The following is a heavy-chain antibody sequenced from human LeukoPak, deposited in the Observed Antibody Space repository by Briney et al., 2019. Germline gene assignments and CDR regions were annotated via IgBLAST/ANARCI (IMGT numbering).Heavy chain of an antibody. CDR3: ARETVVVAGLFDY. J-gene: IGHJ4*02. V-gene: IGHV1-69*04. CDR2: IIPILGIA. D-gene: IGHD2-15*01. CDR1: GGTFSSYA. Sequence: SVKVSCKASGGTFSSYAISWVRQAPGQGLEWMGRIIPILGIANYAQKFQGRVTITADKSTSTAYMELSSLRSEDTAMYYCARETVVVAGLFDYWGQGTLVTVSS.